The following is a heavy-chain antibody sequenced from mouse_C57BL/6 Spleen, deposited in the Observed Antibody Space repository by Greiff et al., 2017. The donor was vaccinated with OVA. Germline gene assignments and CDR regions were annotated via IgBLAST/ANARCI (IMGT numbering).Heavy chain of an antibody. V-gene: IGHV3-6*01. CDR3: ARDGAYYYGSSYDYAMDY. J-gene: IGHJ4*01. CDR2: ISYDGSN. D-gene: IGHD1-1*01. CDR1: GYSITSGYY. Sequence: VQLKESGPGLVKPSQSLSLTCSVTGYSITSGYYWNWIRQFPGNKLEWMGYISYDGSNNYNPSLKNRISITRDTSKNQFFLKLNSVTTEDTATYYCARDGAYYYGSSYDYAMDYWGQGTSVTVSS.